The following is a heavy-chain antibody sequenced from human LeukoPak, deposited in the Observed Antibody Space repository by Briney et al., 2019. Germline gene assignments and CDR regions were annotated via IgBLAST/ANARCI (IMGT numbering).Heavy chain of an antibody. CDR2: NNTHTGNP. V-gene: IGHV7-4-1*02. D-gene: IGHD6-19*01. CDR1: GYTFPSVA. CDR3: ARTRDSAGEDYYYYYYMDV. J-gene: IGHJ6*03. Sequence: ASVKGSSQAFGYTFPSVAMKWVGQAPGQGVEGMGWNNTHTGNPTYAQGFTGRFVFSLDTSVSTAYLQISSLKAEDTAVYYCARTRDSAGEDYYYYYYMDVWGKGTTVTVSS.